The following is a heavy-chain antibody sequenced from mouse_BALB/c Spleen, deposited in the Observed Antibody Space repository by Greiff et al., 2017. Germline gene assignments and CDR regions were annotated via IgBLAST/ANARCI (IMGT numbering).Heavy chain of an antibody. CDR2: ISYSGST. D-gene: IGHD2-4*01. Sequence: DVQLQESGPGLVKPSQSLSLTCTVTGYSITSDYAWNWIRQFPGNKLEWMGYISYSGSTSYNPSLKSRISITRDTSKNQFFLQLNSVTTEDTATYYCANMITTGFAYWGQGTLVTVSA. CDR1: GYSITSDYA. J-gene: IGHJ3*01. V-gene: IGHV3-2*02. CDR3: ANMITTGFAY.